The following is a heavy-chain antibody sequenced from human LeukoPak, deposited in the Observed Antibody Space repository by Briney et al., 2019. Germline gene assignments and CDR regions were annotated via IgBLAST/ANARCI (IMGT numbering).Heavy chain of an antibody. V-gene: IGHV3-7*01. J-gene: IGHJ1*01. Sequence: PGGSLRLSCAASGFTFSSYWMNWARQAPGKGLEWVAHINPDGRDTYYVDSVKGRFTISRDNAQNSMYLQMNSLRVEDTAVYYCTSWGDTTAEYFQRWGQGTLVTVSS. CDR1: GFTFSSYW. CDR3: TSWGDTTAEYFQR. D-gene: IGHD2-21*02. CDR2: INPDGRDT.